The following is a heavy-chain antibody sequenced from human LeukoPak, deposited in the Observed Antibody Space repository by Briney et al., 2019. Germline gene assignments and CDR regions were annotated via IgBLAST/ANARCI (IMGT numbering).Heavy chain of an antibody. CDR1: GFTFSNYW. Sequence: PGGSLRLSCAASGFTFSNYWVHWVRQAPGKGLVWVSRTNRDGSTTNCADSVKGRFTVSRDNAKNTLNLQMNSLRAEDTAAYYCARDKKSGESSEIDYWGQGTLVTVSS. V-gene: IGHV3-74*01. CDR2: TNRDGSTT. D-gene: IGHD3-10*01. J-gene: IGHJ4*02. CDR3: ARDKKSGESSEIDY.